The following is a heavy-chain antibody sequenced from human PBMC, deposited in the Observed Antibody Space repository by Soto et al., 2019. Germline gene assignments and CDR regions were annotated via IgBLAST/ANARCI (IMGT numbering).Heavy chain of an antibody. Sequence: QVQLQESGPGLVKPSESLSLTCTVSGGSISSYYWSWIRQPPGKGLEWIGYIYYSGSTNYNPSLKSRVTISVDTSKNQFSLKLSSVTAADTAVYYCARDRCSGGSCYYYYYGMDVWGQGTTVTVSS. CDR3: ARDRCSGGSCYYYYYGMDV. V-gene: IGHV4-59*01. CDR2: IYYSGST. D-gene: IGHD2-15*01. CDR1: GGSISSYY. J-gene: IGHJ6*02.